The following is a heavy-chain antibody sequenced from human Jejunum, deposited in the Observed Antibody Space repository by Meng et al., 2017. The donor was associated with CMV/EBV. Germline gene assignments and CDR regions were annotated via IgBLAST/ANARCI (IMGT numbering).Heavy chain of an antibody. Sequence: TLSNYGRNWVGQAPEQELEGVAGISCSGSNTYYAVCVRDRFTIYRDNYENTLYLQINSLRGEETAVYYCARAAVATAGASITSFDYWGQRTLVTVSS. D-gene: IGHD6-25*01. CDR3: ARAAVATAGASITSFDY. J-gene: IGHJ4*02. CDR1: TLSNYG. CDR2: ISCSGSNT. V-gene: IGHV3-23*01.